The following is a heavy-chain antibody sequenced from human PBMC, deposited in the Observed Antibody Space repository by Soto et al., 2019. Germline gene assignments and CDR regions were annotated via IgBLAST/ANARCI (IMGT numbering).Heavy chain of an antibody. D-gene: IGHD3-16*01. V-gene: IGHV1-69*13. J-gene: IGHJ6*02. CDR2: IIPIFGTA. Sequence: GASVKVSCKASGGTFSSYAISWVRQAPGQGLEWMGGIIPIFGTANYAQKFQGRVTITADESTSTAYMELSSLRSEDTAVYYCAQCLLGVNYYYGMDVWGQGTTVTVS. CDR1: GGTFSSYA. CDR3: AQCLLGVNYYYGMDV.